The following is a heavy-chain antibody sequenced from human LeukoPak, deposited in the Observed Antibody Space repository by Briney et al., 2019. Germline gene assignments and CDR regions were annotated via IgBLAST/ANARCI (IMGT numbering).Heavy chain of an antibody. CDR2: IYYSGST. D-gene: IGHD6-13*01. Sequence: SQTLSLTCTVSGGSISSGGYYWGWIRQHPGKGLEWIGYIYYSGSTYYNPSLKSRVTISVDTSKNQFSLKLSSVTAADTAVYYCARNYPYQSSSWSTFDYWGQGTLVTVSS. CDR1: GGSISSGGYY. CDR3: ARNYPYQSSSWSTFDY. J-gene: IGHJ4*02. V-gene: IGHV4-31*03.